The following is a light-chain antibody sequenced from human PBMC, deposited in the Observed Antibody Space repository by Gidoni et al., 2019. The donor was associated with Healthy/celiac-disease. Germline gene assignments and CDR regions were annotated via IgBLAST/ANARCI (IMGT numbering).Light chain of an antibody. CDR1: QGIRNY. J-gene: IGKJ4*01. V-gene: IGKV1-27*01. Sequence: DIQMTQSPSSLSASVGDRVTITCRASQGIRNYLAWYQQKPGKVPKLLIYAASTLQSGVPSRFSGSGSGTDFTLTISSLQPEDVATYYCQKYNRAPFTFGGGTKVEIK. CDR2: AAS. CDR3: QKYNRAPFT.